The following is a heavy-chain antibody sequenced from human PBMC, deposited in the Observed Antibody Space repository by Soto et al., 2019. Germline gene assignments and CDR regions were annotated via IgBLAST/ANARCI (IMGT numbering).Heavy chain of an antibody. V-gene: IGHV3-53*01. CDR3: ATRPLLPGAP. J-gene: IGHJ3*01. Sequence: EVQLVESGGGLIQPGGSLSLSCAASGFTFSSNDMNWVRQAPGKGLEWVSLIYSSGSTYYADSVKGRFTISRDNSKNTLYLQMSSLRAEDTAVYYCATRPLLPGAPWGQGTMVTVSS. D-gene: IGHD3-22*01. CDR2: IYSSGST. CDR1: GFTFSSND.